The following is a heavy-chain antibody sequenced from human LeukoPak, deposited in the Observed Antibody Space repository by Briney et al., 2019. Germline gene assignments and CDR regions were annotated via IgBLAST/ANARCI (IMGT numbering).Heavy chain of an antibody. V-gene: IGHV1-46*01. CDR1: GYTFPSYF. CDR2: INPTGGST. Sequence: ASVKVSCKASGYTFPSYFMHWVRQAPGQGLEWMGIINPTGGSTTYAQKFQGRVTMARDTSTSTVYMELSSLRSDDTAVYYCARTAARRFDYWGQGTLVTVSS. D-gene: IGHD6-6*01. J-gene: IGHJ4*02. CDR3: ARTAARRFDY.